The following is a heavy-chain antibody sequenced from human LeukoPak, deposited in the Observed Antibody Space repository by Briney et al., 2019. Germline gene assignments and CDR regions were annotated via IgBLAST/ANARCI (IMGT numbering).Heavy chain of an antibody. V-gene: IGHV1-18*01. CDR1: GYSLTDLS. J-gene: IGHJ5*02. Sequence: ASVKVSCKVSGYSLTDLSLHWVRQAPGQGLEWMGWISAYNGNTNYAQNLQGRVTMTTDTSTTTAYMELRSLNSDDTAVYYCARWGRNFDDWFDPWGQGTLVTVSS. CDR3: ARWGRNFDDWFDP. CDR2: ISAYNGNT. D-gene: IGHD3-9*01.